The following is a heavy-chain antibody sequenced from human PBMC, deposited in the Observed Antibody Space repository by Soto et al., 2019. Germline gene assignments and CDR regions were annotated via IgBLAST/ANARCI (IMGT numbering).Heavy chain of an antibody. CDR1: GFNVSDNY. J-gene: IGHJ4*02. D-gene: IGHD6-19*01. CDR3: VRERRGLGIGFDH. V-gene: IGHV3-53*01. Sequence: GGSLRLSCAAGGFNVSDNYMGWVRQAAGKGLEWVSSFFTGGSTDYADSVKGRSTISRDDSKNTVYLQTNSLRAEDTAVYFCVRERRGLGIGFDHWGQGTLVTVSS. CDR2: FFTGGST.